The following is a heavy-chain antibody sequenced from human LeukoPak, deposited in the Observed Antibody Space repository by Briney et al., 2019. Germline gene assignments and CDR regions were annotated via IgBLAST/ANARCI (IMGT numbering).Heavy chain of an antibody. Sequence: GGSLRLSCAASGFTLSSYWMSWVRQAPGKGLEWVANIKQDGSEKYYVDSVKGRFTISRDNAKTSLYLQMNSMRAEDTAVYYCAREWRSWYRSGFDYWGQGTLVTVSS. CDR2: IKQDGSEK. J-gene: IGHJ4*02. CDR3: AREWRSWYRSGFDY. V-gene: IGHV3-7*01. CDR1: GFTLSSYW. D-gene: IGHD6-13*01.